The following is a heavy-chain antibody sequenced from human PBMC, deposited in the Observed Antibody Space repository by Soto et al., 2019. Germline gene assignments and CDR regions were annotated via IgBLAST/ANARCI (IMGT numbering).Heavy chain of an antibody. CDR2: IYYSGIT. CDR3: ARQYGGYEYYFDY. D-gene: IGHD5-12*01. Sequence: QVQLQESGPGLVKPSETLSLTCTVSGGSTSSGDYYWSWISQPPGKGLEWIGYIYYSGITYYNPSLKNRLTISQDTSKNQFSLKLRSVTAADTAVYYCARQYGGYEYYFDYWGQGTLVTVSS. V-gene: IGHV4-30-4*01. CDR1: GGSTSSGDYY. J-gene: IGHJ4*02.